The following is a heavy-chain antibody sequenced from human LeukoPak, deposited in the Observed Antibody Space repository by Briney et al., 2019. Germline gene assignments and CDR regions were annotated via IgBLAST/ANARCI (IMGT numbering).Heavy chain of an antibody. CDR3: ARGSGGYYYFDY. D-gene: IGHD3-22*01. Sequence: GGSLRLSCAASGFTFSSFGMHWVRQAPGKGLEWVAVIWFDGSNEYFADSVKGRFTISRDNSKNTLYLQMNSLRAEDTAVYYCARGSGGYYYFDYWGQGTLVTVSS. CDR1: GFTFSSFG. CDR2: IWFDGSNE. J-gene: IGHJ4*02. V-gene: IGHV3-33*01.